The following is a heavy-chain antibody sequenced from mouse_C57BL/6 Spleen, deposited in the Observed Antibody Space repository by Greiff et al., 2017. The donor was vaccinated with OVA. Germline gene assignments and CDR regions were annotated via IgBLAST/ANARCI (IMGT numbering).Heavy chain of an antibody. V-gene: IGHV3-6*01. CDR2: ISYDGSN. J-gene: IGHJ3*01. Sequence: EVKLMESGPGLVKPSQSLSLTCSVTGYSITSGYYWNWIRQFPGNKLEWMGYISYDGSNNYNPSLKNRISITRDTSKNQFFLKLNAVTTEDTATYDCARDDYDTFADWGQGTLVTVSA. CDR3: ARDDYDTFAD. CDR1: GYSITSGYY. D-gene: IGHD2-4*01.